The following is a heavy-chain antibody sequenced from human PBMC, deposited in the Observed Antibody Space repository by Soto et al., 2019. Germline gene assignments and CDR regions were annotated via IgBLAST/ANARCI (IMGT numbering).Heavy chain of an antibody. CDR1: RFTFSSYA. Sequence: GESLKISCAASRFTFSSYAMSWVRQAPGKGLEWVSAINDGGDGTYYADSVKGRFTISRDNSKNTLYLQMNSLRAEDTAVYYCAKGLSVAGIGGDFDYSGQGTLVTVSS. D-gene: IGHD6-19*01. J-gene: IGHJ4*02. CDR3: AKGLSVAGIGGDFDY. CDR2: INDGGDGT. V-gene: IGHV3-23*01.